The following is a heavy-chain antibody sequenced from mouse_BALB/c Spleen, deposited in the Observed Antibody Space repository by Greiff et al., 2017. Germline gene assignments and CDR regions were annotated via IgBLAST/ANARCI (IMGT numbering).Heavy chain of an antibody. D-gene: IGHD2-3*01. V-gene: IGHV1-14*01. Sequence: VQLQQSGPELVKPGASVKMSCKASGYTFTSYVMHWVKQKPGQGLEWIGYINPYNDGTKYNEKFKGKATLTSDKSSSTAYMELSSLTSEDSAVYDCARGEIYDGYYDGFAYWGQGTLGTVSA. CDR1: GYTFTSYV. CDR3: ARGEIYDGYYDGFAY. J-gene: IGHJ3*01. CDR2: INPYNDGT.